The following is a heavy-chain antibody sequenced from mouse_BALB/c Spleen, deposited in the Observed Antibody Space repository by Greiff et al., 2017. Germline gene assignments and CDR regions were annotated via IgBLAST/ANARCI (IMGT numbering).Heavy chain of an antibody. CDR2: INPYNDGT. CDR1: GYTFTSYV. V-gene: IGHV1-14*01. Sequence: VHVKQSGPELVKPGASVKMSCKASGYTFTSYVMHWVKQKPGQGLEWIGYINPYNDGTKYNEKFKGKATLTSDKSSSTAYMELSSLTSEDSAVYYCARWDRIYAMDYWGQGTSVTVSS. D-gene: IGHD2-14*01. CDR3: ARWDRIYAMDY. J-gene: IGHJ4*01.